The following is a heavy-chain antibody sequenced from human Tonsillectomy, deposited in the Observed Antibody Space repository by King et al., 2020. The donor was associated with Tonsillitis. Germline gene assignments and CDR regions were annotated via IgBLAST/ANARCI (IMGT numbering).Heavy chain of an antibody. CDR1: GYTFNSYG. CDR3: ARDLGNSFIDN. CDR2: INVFNSNT. D-gene: IGHD6-13*01. J-gene: IGHJ4*02. Sequence: QLVQSGGEVKKPGASVKVSCKASGYTFNSYGITWVRQAPGQGLEWMGWINVFNSNTNYGQKVQGRVTMSTDTSTSTAYMELRSLRSDDTAVYYCARDLGNSFIDNCGQGTLVIVSS. V-gene: IGHV1-18*04.